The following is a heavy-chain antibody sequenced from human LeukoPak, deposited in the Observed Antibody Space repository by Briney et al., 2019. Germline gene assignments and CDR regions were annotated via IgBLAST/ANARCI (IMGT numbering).Heavy chain of an antibody. CDR3: ARGGYYNILTGFRGRILGFDY. D-gene: IGHD3-9*01. J-gene: IGHJ4*02. CDR2: INWNGGST. Sequence: GGSLRLSCAASGFTFDDYGLSWVRQAPGKGLEWVSGINWNGGSTGYADSVKGRFTISRDNSKNTLYLQMNSLRAEDTAVYYCARGGYYNILTGFRGRILGFDYWGQGTLVTVSS. CDR1: GFTFDDYG. V-gene: IGHV3-20*04.